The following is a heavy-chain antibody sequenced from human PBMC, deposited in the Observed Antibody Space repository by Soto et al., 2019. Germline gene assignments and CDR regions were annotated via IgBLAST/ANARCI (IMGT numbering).Heavy chain of an antibody. CDR3: ARAPRGRQQLVFNWFDP. V-gene: IGHV1-8*01. CDR1: GYTFTSYD. J-gene: IGHJ5*02. CDR2: MNPNSGNT. Sequence: SVKVSCKASGYTFTSYDINWVRQATGQGLEWMGWMNPNSGNTGYAQKFQGRVTMTRNTSISTAYMELSSLRSEDTAVYYCARAPRGRQQLVFNWFDPWGQGTLVTVSS. D-gene: IGHD6-13*01.